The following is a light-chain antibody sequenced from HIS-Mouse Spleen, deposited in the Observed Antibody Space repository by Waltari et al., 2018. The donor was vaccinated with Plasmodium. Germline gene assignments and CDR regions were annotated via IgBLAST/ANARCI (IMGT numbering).Light chain of an antibody. Sequence: SYELTQPPSVSVSPGQTASITCYGDKLGDKYACWYQQKQGQSPVLVIYQDSKRPSGIPERFSGSNSGNTATLTISGTQAMDEADYYCQAWDSSTAWVFGGGTKLTVL. CDR3: QAWDSSTAWV. V-gene: IGLV3-1*01. CDR2: QDS. J-gene: IGLJ2*01. CDR1: KLGDKY.